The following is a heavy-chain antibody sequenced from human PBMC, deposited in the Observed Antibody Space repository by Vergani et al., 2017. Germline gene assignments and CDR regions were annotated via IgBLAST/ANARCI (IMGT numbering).Heavy chain of an antibody. CDR3: ARVRCSSTSCYAGYYYYGMDV. CDR1: GGSINSHNYY. CDR2: IHTSGST. J-gene: IGHJ6*02. Sequence: QVQLQESGPGLVKPSQTLSLTCTVSGGSINSHNYYWSWIRQPAGKGLEWIGRIHTSGSTNYNPSLKSRVTMSEDTSKNQFSLNLTSVTAADTAVYYCARVRCSSTSCYAGYYYYGMDVWGQGTTVTVSS. V-gene: IGHV4-61*02. D-gene: IGHD2-2*01.